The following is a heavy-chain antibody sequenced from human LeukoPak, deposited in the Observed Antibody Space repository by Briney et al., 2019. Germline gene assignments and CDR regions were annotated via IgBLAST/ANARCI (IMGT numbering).Heavy chain of an antibody. Sequence: PSETLSLTCTVSGGSISSYYWSWIRQPPGKGLEWIGYIYYSGSTNYNPSLKSRVTISVDTSKNQFSLKLSSVTAADTAVYYCARYSIPIGSSGRFDYWGQGTLVTVSS. CDR3: ARYSIPIGSSGRFDY. D-gene: IGHD6-6*01. CDR1: GGSISSYY. CDR2: IYYSGST. V-gene: IGHV4-59*12. J-gene: IGHJ4*02.